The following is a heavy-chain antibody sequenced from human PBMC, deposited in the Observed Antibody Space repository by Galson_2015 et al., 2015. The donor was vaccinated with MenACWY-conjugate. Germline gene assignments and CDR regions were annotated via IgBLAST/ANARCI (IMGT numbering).Heavy chain of an antibody. D-gene: IGHD6-19*01. Sequence: SLRLSCAASAFTFSNYWMSWVRQAPGKGLEWVSNISSSGTTIYYSDSVKGRFTISRDNAKNSLHLQMNSLRAEDTAVYYCAGLVVRGFNWGQGTLVTVSS. CDR1: AFTFSNYW. V-gene: IGHV3-48*03. J-gene: IGHJ4*02. CDR2: ISSSGTTI. CDR3: AGLVVRGFN.